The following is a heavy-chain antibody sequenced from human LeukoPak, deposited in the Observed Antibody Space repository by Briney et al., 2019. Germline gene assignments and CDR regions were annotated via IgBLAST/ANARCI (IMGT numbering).Heavy chain of an antibody. D-gene: IGHD6-13*01. V-gene: IGHV4-4*07. J-gene: IGHJ4*02. CDR2: IYTSGST. Sequence: SETLSLTCTVSGGSISSYYWSWIRQPAGKGLEWIGRIYTSGSTNYNPSLKSRVTMSVDTSKNQFSLKLSSVTAADTAVYYCARETIAAAGTSIDYWGQGTLVTVSP. CDR3: ARETIAAAGTSIDY. CDR1: GGSISSYY.